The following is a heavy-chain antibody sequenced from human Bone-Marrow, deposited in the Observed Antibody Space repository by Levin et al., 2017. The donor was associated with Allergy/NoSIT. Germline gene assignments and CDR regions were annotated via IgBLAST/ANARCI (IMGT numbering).Heavy chain of an antibody. Sequence: GASVKVSCKASGYTFTSYYMHWVRQAPGQGLEWMGIINPSGGSTSYAQKFQGRVTMTRDTSTSTVYMELSSLRSEDTAVYYCARDSLGDLTYYYGSGTTGAPDYWGQGTLVTVSS. CDR3: ARDSLGDLTYYYGSGTTGAPDY. D-gene: IGHD3-10*01. J-gene: IGHJ4*02. CDR2: INPSGGST. V-gene: IGHV1-46*01. CDR1: GYTFTSYY.